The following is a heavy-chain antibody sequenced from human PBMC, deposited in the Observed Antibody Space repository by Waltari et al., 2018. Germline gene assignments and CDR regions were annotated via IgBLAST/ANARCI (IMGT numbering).Heavy chain of an antibody. D-gene: IGHD1-1*01. CDR3: AGGGETWNRRETPLDY. CDR2: INTNTRNT. V-gene: IGHV1-3*04. J-gene: IGHJ4*02. Sequence: QVQLVQSGAEVKEPGASVKVSCKTFGYPFNDYGLHWVRQAPGPGLEWMGWINTNTRNTKYSQKFQVRVTLNRDSSATTAYMAVSSLKSEGTAIYSCAGGGETWNRRETPLDYGGQGTLVTVTS. CDR1: GYPFNDYG.